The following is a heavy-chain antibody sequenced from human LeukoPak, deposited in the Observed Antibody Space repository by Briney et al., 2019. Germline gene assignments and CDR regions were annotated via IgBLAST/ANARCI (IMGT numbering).Heavy chain of an antibody. V-gene: IGHV3-30*18. CDR1: GFTFRNYG. CDR3: AKVRYFGPSAFDI. D-gene: IGHD3-9*01. Sequence: GGSLRLSCAASGFTFRNYGMHWVRQAPGKGLDWVAVISYDGSNKYYADSVKGRFTISRDNSKNTLYLQMNSLRAEDTAVYYCAKVRYFGPSAFDIWGQGTMVTVSS. J-gene: IGHJ3*02. CDR2: ISYDGSNK.